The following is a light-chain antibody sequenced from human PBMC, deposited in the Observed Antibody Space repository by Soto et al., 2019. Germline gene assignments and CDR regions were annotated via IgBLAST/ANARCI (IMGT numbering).Light chain of an antibody. CDR1: SSNSGNNY. CDR3: ATWDRSLSVGV. Sequence: QSVLTQPPSVSAAPGQKVTISCSGSSSNSGNNYVFWYQQLPGTAPKLLIYDNDKRPSGIPDRFSGSKSGTSATLGITGLQTEDEADYYCATWDRSLSVGVFGGGTKLTVL. CDR2: DND. J-gene: IGLJ2*01. V-gene: IGLV1-51*01.